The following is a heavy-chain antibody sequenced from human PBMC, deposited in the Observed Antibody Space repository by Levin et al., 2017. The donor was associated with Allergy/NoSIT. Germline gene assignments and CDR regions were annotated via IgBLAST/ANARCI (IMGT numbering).Heavy chain of an antibody. CDR1: GFTFSSYA. D-gene: IGHD1-26*01. V-gene: IGHV3-23*01. Sequence: LSLTCAASGFTFSSYAMSWVRQAPGKGLEWVSAISGSGGSTYYADSVKGRFTISRDNSKNTLYLQMNSLRAEDTAVYYCAGSYPHIYFDYWGQGTLVTVSS. J-gene: IGHJ4*02. CDR3: AGSYPHIYFDY. CDR2: ISGSGGST.